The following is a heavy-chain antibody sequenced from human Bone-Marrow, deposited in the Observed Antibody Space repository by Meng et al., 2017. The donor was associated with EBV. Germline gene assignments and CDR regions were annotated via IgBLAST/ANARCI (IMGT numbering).Heavy chain of an antibody. CDR3: ARSPLWFGESNFDY. Sequence: QVQLCQSGAEVKKTGASVKVSCKASGYTFTSYAMHWVRQAPGQRLEWMGWINAGNGNTKYSQKFQGRVTITRDTSASTAYMELSSLRSEDTAVYYCARSPLWFGESNFDYWGQGTLVTVSS. J-gene: IGHJ4*02. D-gene: IGHD3-10*01. V-gene: IGHV1-3*01. CDR2: INAGNGNT. CDR1: GYTFTSYA.